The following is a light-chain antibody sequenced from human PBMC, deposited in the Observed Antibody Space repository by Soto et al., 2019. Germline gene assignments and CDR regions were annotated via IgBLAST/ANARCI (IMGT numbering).Light chain of an antibody. V-gene: IGKV3-15*01. Sequence: EIVMTQSQVTLSVSPGDRVTLSCRASQSISDKSAWYQQKPGQAPRLLMFGASTRATGIPARFSGSGSGTDFTLTITVLQSEDFAVYYCQQYTSSQYTFGQGTKLEIK. CDR3: QQYTSSQYT. J-gene: IGKJ2*01. CDR2: GAS. CDR1: QSISDK.